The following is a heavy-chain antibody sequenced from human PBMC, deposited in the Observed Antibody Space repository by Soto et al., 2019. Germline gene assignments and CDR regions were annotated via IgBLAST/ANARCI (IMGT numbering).Heavy chain of an antibody. CDR1: GFTFSSYD. V-gene: IGHV3-64*01. CDR3: VRRVSGNYDY. CDR2: ISSNGGTT. D-gene: IGHD1-7*01. Sequence: EVQLAESGGGMVQPGGSLRLSCVASGFTFSSYDMHWVRQAPGKGLEYVSSISSNGGTTYYGNSVKGRFTIPRDNSKNTLYLQMGRLRAEDMAVYYCVRRVSGNYDYWGQGTLVTVSS. J-gene: IGHJ4*02.